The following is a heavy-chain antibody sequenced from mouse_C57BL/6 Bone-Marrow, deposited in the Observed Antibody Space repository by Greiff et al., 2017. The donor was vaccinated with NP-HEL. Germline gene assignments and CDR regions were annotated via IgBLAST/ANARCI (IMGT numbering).Heavy chain of an antibody. CDR3: ARGWELRPWFAY. D-gene: IGHD2-4*01. Sequence: QVQLQQPGAELVMPGASVKLSCKASGYTFTSYWMHWVKQRPGQGLEWIGAIDTSDSYTNYNQKFKGKSTLTVDKSSSTAYLQLSSLTSEDSAVYDCARGWELRPWFAYWGQGTLVTVSA. CDR2: IDTSDSYT. J-gene: IGHJ3*01. V-gene: IGHV1-69*01. CDR1: GYTFTSYW.